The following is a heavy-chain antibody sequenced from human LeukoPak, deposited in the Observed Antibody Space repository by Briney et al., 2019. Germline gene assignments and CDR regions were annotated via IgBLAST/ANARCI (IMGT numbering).Heavy chain of an antibody. CDR3: ARVVDPYYDILTGYSGYFDY. V-gene: IGHV4-39*06. J-gene: IGHJ4*02. CDR2: VYNSGGI. CDR1: GGSMSSGSHY. D-gene: IGHD3-9*01. Sequence: PSETLSLTCTVSGGSMSSGSHYWAWIRQPPGKGPEWIGSVYNSGGIHYNSSLKSRATISVDTSKNQFPLKLSSVTAADTAVYYCARVVDPYYDILTGYSGYFDYWGQGTLVTVSS.